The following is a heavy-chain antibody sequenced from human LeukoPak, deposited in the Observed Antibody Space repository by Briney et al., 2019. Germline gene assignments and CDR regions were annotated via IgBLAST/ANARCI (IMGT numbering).Heavy chain of an antibody. V-gene: IGHV3-48*01. J-gene: IGHJ4*02. CDR2: IRIGSSTI. CDR1: GFTLSSYS. CDR3: ARDPHALDY. Sequence: GGSLRLSCAASGFTLSSYSMNWVRQAPGKGLEWVSYIRIGSSTIHYADSVKSRFTISRDNAKNSLYLQMNSLRAEDTAVYYCARDPHALDYWGQGTLVTVSS.